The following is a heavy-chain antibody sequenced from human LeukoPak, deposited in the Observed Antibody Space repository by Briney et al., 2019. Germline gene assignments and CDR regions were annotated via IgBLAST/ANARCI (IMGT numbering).Heavy chain of an antibody. CDR1: GGSISSGGYY. D-gene: IGHD4-17*01. CDR3: ARYYGDYIGDFDY. Sequence: SETLSLTCTVSGGSISSGGYYWSWIRQHPGKGLEWIGYIYYSGSTYYNPSLKSRVTISVDTSKNQFSLKLSSVTAADTAVYYCARYYGDYIGDFDYWGQGTLVTVSS. CDR2: IYYSGST. J-gene: IGHJ4*02. V-gene: IGHV4-31*03.